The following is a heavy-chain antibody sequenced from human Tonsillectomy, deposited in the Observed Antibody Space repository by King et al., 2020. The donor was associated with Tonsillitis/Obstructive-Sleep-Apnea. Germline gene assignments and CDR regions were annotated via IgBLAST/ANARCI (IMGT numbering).Heavy chain of an antibody. CDR2: ISGSGGST. CDR3: ALTYSSSNWYFDL. J-gene: IGHJ2*01. D-gene: IGHD6-6*01. Sequence: VQLVESGGGLVQPGGSLRLSCAASGFTFSSYAMSWVRQAPGKGLEWVSAISGSGGSTYYADSVKGRFTISRDNSKNTPYLQMNSLRDEVTDVYYCALTYSSSNWYFDLWGRGTLVTVSS. CDR1: GFTFSSYA. V-gene: IGHV3-23*04.